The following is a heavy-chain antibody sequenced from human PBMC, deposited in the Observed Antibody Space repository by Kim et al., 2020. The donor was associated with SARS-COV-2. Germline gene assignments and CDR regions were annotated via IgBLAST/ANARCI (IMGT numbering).Heavy chain of an antibody. CDR2: TYYRSKWYN. CDR3: ARHRYYDYVWGSRQGGGPSGY. V-gene: IGHV6-1*01. CDR1: GDSVSSNSAA. Sequence: SQTLSLTCAISGDSVSSNSAAWNWIRQSPSRGLEWLGRTYYRSKWYNDYAVSVKSRITINPDTSKNQFSLQLNSVTPEDTAVYYCARHRYYDYVWGSRQGGGPSGYWGQGTLVTVSS. D-gene: IGHD3-16*01. J-gene: IGHJ4*02.